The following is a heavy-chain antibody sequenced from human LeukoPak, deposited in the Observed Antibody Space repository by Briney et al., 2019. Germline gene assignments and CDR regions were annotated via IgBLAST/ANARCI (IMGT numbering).Heavy chain of an antibody. Sequence: ASVKVSCKASGGTFSSYAISWVRQAPGQGLERMGGIIPIFGTANYAQKFQGRVTITADESTSTAYMELSSLRSEDTAVYYCARDSGSYYRWFDPWGQGTLVTVSS. D-gene: IGHD1-26*01. J-gene: IGHJ5*02. CDR1: GGTFSSYA. CDR2: IIPIFGTA. CDR3: ARDSGSYYRWFDP. V-gene: IGHV1-69*13.